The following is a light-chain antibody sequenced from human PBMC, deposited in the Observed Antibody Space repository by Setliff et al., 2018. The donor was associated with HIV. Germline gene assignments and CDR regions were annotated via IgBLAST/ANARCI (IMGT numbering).Light chain of an antibody. CDR2: EAS. CDR3: SSYAGSSYV. V-gene: IGLV2-8*01. CDR1: SSDVGGYNY. Sequence: QSALTQSPSASGSPGQSVTISCTGTSSDVGGYNYVSWHQQHPGKAPKVIIYEASKRPSGVPDRFSGSKSGNTASLTVSGLQAEDEADYYCSSYAGSSYVFGSGTKVTV. J-gene: IGLJ1*01.